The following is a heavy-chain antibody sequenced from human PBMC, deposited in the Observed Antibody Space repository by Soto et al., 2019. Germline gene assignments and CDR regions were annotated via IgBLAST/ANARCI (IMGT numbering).Heavy chain of an antibody. D-gene: IGHD3-9*01. Sequence: ASVKVSCKASGYTFTSYGISWVRQAPGQGLEWMGWISAYNGNTNYAQKLQGRVTMTTDTSTSTAYMVLRSLRSDDTAVYYCARACPYYDILTGYYAHCYFDYWGQGTLVTVSS. J-gene: IGHJ4*02. CDR3: ARACPYYDILTGYYAHCYFDY. CDR1: GYTFTSYG. V-gene: IGHV1-18*01. CDR2: ISAYNGNT.